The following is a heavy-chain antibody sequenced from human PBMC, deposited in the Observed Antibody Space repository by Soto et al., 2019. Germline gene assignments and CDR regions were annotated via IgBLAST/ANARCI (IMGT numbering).Heavy chain of an antibody. CDR1: GLTFSNYA. CDR2: MSGSSSTT. CDR3: AKNQERELPRVIDF. Sequence: EVRLLESGGGLVKPGGSLRLSCATSGLTFSNYAMSWVRPAPGGGLEWVSSMSGSSSTTYYADSVKGRFTISRDRSKNTLYLQKSSLRAEDTALYYCAKNQERELPRVIDFWGQGTLVTVSS. V-gene: IGHV3-23*01. J-gene: IGHJ4*02. D-gene: IGHD1-7*01.